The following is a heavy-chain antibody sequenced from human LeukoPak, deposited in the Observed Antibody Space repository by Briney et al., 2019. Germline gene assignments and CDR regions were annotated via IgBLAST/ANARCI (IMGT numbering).Heavy chain of an antibody. Sequence: ASVKVSCKASGYTXTAYYIHWVRQAPGQGLEWMGWINPNSGGTNYAQKFQGRVTMTRDTSISTAYMALSRLRSDDTAVYFCARRCDTSSYYTYYFDYWGQGTLVTVSS. D-gene: IGHD3-22*01. CDR3: ARRCDTSSYYTYYFDY. J-gene: IGHJ4*02. CDR1: GYTXTAYY. V-gene: IGHV1-2*02. CDR2: INPNSGGT.